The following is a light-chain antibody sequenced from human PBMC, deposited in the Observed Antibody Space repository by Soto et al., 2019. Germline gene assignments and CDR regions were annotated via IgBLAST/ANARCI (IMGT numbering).Light chain of an antibody. CDR2: DAS. Sequence: DIQMTQSPSTLSASVGDRVPITCRASQSINTWLAWYQRKPGKAPKLLIYDASSLQSGVPSRFSGSGSGTDFTLTISCLQSEDFATYYCQQYYSYPPITFGQGTRLEIK. CDR3: QQYYSYPPIT. V-gene: IGKV1-5*01. CDR1: QSINTW. J-gene: IGKJ5*01.